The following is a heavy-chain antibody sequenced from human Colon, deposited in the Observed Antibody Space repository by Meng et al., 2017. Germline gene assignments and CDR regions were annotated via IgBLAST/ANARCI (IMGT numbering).Heavy chain of an antibody. D-gene: IGHD3-10*02. CDR3: ARDGLLEMFSFDS. J-gene: IGHJ4*02. V-gene: IGHV1-46*01. Sequence: ASVKVSCKTSGYSFTNYYLHWLRQAPGQGPEWMGIINPNGGSTTYAQKFQGRVTMTGDTSTSTVYRELNSLRSEDTAMYYCARDGLLEMFSFDSWGQGTLVTVSS. CDR2: INPNGGST. CDR1: GYSFTNYY.